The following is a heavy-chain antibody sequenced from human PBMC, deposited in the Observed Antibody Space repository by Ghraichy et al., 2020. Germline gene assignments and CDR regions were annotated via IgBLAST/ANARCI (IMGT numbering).Heavy chain of an antibody. V-gene: IGHV4-39*07. Sequence: SETLSLTCTVSGGSISSSSYYWGWIRQPPGKGLEWIGSIYYSGSTYYNPSLKSRVTISVDTSKNQFSLKLSSVTAADTAVYYCARSTGVVTEYFDYRGQGTLVTVSS. CDR1: GGSISSSSYY. D-gene: IGHD2-21*02. CDR2: IYYSGST. J-gene: IGHJ4*02. CDR3: ARSTGVVTEYFDY.